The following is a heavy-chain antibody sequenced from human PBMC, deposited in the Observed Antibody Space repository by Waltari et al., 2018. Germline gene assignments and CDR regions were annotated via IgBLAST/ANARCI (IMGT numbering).Heavy chain of an antibody. CDR1: GFTFTISA. V-gene: IGHV1-58*01. J-gene: IGHJ6*02. D-gene: IGHD2-15*01. Sequence: QMQLVQSGPEVKKPGTSVKVSCKASGFTFTISAVQWVRRARGQRLEWIGWIVVGSGNTNYAQKFQERVTITRDMSTSTAYMERSSLRSEDTAVYYCAADQILHYYYGMDVWGQGTTVTVSS. CDR2: IVVGSGNT. CDR3: AADQILHYYYGMDV.